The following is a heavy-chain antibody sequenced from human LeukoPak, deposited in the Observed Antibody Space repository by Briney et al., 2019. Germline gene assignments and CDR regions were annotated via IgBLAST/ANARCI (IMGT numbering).Heavy chain of an antibody. CDR3: ARDLGGTYYYYGMDV. CDR1: GFTFSSYA. V-gene: IGHV3-30-3*01. D-gene: IGHD1-1*01. Sequence: GGSLRLSCAASGFTFSSYAMHWVRQAPGKGLEWVAVISYDGSNKYYADSVKGRFTISRDNSKNTLYLQMNSLRAEDTAVYYCARDLGGTYYYYGMDVWGQGTTVTVSS. J-gene: IGHJ6*02. CDR2: ISYDGSNK.